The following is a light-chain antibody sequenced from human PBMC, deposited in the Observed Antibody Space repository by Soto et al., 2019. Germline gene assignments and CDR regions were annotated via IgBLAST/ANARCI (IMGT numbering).Light chain of an antibody. V-gene: IGKV3-20*01. CDR2: ATS. CDR1: QSNSNTY. CDR3: QHYDTSPA. J-gene: IGKJ1*01. Sequence: EIVLTQSPGTLSLSPGERATLSCRASQSNSNTYLAWYRQKPGQAPGLLIYATSNRGTGIPDRFSGSGSGTDFTLTISRLEPEDFAVYYCQHYDTSPAFGQGTKVEIK.